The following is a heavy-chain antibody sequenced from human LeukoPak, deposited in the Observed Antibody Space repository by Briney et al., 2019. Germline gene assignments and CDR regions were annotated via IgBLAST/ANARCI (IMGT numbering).Heavy chain of an antibody. J-gene: IGHJ3*02. CDR3: AREYGVAAAFGAFDI. CDR2: INAGNGNT. D-gene: IGHD6-13*01. CDR1: GYTFTSYA. Sequence: ASVKVSCKASGYTFTSYAMHWVRQAPGQRLEWMGWINAGNGNTKYSQEFQGRVTITRDTSASTAYMELSSLRSEDMAVYYCAREYGVAAAFGAFDIWGQGTMVTVSS. V-gene: IGHV1-3*03.